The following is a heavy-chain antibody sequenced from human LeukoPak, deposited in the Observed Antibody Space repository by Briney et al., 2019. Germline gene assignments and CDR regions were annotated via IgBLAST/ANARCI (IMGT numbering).Heavy chain of an antibody. D-gene: IGHD3-9*01. CDR1: GFTFSSYS. J-gene: IGHJ6*03. CDR2: ITSSSSYI. V-gene: IGHV3-21*04. CDR3: AKDGGEYYDILTGYYPRLYYMDV. Sequence: PGGSLRLSCAASGFTFSSYSMNWVRQAPGKGLEWVSSITSSSSYICYADSLKGRFTISRDNSKNTLYLQMNSLRAEDTAVYYCAKDGGEYYDILTGYYPRLYYMDVWGKGTTVTISS.